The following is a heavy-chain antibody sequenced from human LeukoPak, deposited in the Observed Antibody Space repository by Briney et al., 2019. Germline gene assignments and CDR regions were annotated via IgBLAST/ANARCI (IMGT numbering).Heavy chain of an antibody. V-gene: IGHV1-69*04. CDR3: ARDPFRPGDSIVARVS. CDR2: IIPILGIG. D-gene: IGHD6-6*01. CDR1: AGTFSSYT. J-gene: IGHJ5*02. Sequence: GSSVKVSCKSCAGTFSSYTISLVRHAPAPGLEWMGRIIPILGIGNSAYEFSVRVTITADKSTSTAYMELSSLRSEDTAVYYCARDPFRPGDSIVARVSWGQGTLVTVSS.